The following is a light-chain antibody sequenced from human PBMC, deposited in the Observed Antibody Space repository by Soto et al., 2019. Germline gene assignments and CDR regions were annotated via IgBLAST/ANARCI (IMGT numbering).Light chain of an antibody. CDR1: SSNIGTYT. V-gene: IGLV1-44*01. J-gene: IGLJ3*02. CDR3: AGWDDRLNGWV. Sequence: QSVLTQPPSASGTPGQGVTISCSGSSSNIGTYTVNWYQQLPGAAPKLLIHTNIQRPSGVPDRFSGSKSGTSASLAISGLQSEDEADYYCAGWDDRLNGWVFGGGTKLTVL. CDR2: TNI.